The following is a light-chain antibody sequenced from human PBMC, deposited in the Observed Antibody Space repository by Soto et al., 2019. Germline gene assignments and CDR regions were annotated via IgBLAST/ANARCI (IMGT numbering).Light chain of an antibody. CDR1: RSDVGDYNY. V-gene: IGLV2-14*03. CDR3: SSYSTSTTLVI. Sequence: QSVLTQPASVSGSPGQSITISCTGTRSDVGDYNYVSWYQQHPGKAPKLLIYDVTNRPSGVSDRFSGSKSGNTASLTISGLQAEDEADYYCSSYSTSTTLVIFGGGTKVTVL. CDR2: DVT. J-gene: IGLJ2*01.